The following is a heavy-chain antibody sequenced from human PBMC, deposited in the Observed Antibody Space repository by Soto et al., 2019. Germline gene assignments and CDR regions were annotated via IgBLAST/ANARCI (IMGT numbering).Heavy chain of an antibody. V-gene: IGHV1-24*01. CDR3: ATSWVVVLSLTGSTVAFDI. CDR2: FDPEDGET. Sequence: SVKVSCKVSGYTLTELSMHWVRQAPGKGLEWMGGFDPEDGETIYAQKFQGRVTMTEDTSTDTAYMELSSLRSEDTAVYYCATSWVVVLSLTGSTVAFDISGQGTMVTVS. D-gene: IGHD1-7*01. J-gene: IGHJ3*02. CDR1: GYTLTELS.